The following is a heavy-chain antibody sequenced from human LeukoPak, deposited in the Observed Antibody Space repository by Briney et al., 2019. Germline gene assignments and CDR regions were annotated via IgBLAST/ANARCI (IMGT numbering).Heavy chain of an antibody. CDR2: ISYDGSNK. V-gene: IGHV3-30*18. Sequence: PGGSLRLSCAASGFTFSSYGMHWVRQAPGKGLEWVAVISYDGSNKYYADSVKGRFTISRDNYKNTLYLQMNSLRAEDTAVYYCAKEAHYDILTGYSYYFDYWGQGTLVTVSS. J-gene: IGHJ4*02. CDR3: AKEAHYDILTGYSYYFDY. D-gene: IGHD3-9*01. CDR1: GFTFSSYG.